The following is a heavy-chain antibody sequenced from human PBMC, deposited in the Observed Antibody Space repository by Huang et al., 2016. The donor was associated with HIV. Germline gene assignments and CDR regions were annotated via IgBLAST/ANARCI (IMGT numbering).Heavy chain of an antibody. V-gene: IGHV4-34*02. CDR1: GGAFRGCL. CDR2: INNNGNI. D-gene: IGHD3-10*01. J-gene: IGHJ4*02. CDR3: ARGFNYYASDNLGVYYFDS. Sequence: QVQLKQWGAGLLKPSETLSLTCAVYGGAFRGCLWTWIRQFPEKGMEWNGDINNNGNIIYNRSPRARVTISTDTSKNHFSLHLTSVTAADTALYYCARGFNYYASDNLGVYYFDSWGLGTLVTVSP.